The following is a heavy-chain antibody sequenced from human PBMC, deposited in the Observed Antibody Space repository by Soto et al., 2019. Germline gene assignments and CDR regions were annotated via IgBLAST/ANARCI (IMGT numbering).Heavy chain of an antibody. CDR3: ARAVGSGWIYYYGMDV. D-gene: IGHD6-19*01. J-gene: IGHJ6*02. V-gene: IGHV4-30-4*01. Sequence: QVQLQEXXPGLVKPSQTLSLTCTVSGGSISSGDYYWSWIRQPPGKGLEWIGYIYYSGSTYYNPSLKSRVTISVDTSKNQFSLEPSSVTAADTAVYYCARAVGSGWIYYYGMDVWGQGTTVTVSS. CDR1: GGSISSGDYY. CDR2: IYYSGST.